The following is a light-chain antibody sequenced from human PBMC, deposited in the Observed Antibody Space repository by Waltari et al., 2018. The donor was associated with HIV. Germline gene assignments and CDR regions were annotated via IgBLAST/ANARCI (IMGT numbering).Light chain of an antibody. CDR2: NNI. Sequence: QSVLTQPPSVSGAPGQRVTISCTGRSSNIRAYYDCHWYHPLPRTAANILISNNINRPTGVPDRFSGSKSGTSASLAIDELQAEDEADYYCQSYDTGLSVGLFGGGTKLTVL. CDR1: SSNIRAYYD. J-gene: IGLJ3*02. V-gene: IGLV1-40*01. CDR3: QSYDTGLSVGL.